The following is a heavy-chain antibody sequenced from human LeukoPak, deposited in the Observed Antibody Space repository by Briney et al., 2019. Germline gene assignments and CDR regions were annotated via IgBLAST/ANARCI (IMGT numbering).Heavy chain of an antibody. J-gene: IGHJ5*02. D-gene: IGHD3-10*01. CDR3: ARDTGWFGELTPFDP. V-gene: IGHV4-34*01. CDR2: INHSGST. Sequence: SETLSLTCAVYGGSFSGYYWSWIRQPPGKGLEWIGEINHSGSTNYNPSLKSRVTISVDTSKNQFSLKLSSVTAADTAVYYCARDTGWFGELTPFDPWGQGTLVTVSS. CDR1: GGSFSGYY.